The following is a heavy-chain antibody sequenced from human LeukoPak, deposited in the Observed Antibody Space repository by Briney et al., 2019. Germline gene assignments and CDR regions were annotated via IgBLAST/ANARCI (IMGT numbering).Heavy chain of an antibody. CDR3: ARVQISGGVWLDY. V-gene: IGHV3-23*01. J-gene: IGHJ4*02. D-gene: IGHD2-8*02. CDR1: GFTFSSYA. Sequence: PGGSLRLSCAASGFTFSSYAMSWVRQAPGKGLEWVSAISGSGGSTYYADSVKGRFTISRDNAKNSLYLQMNSLRAEDTAVYYCARVQISGGVWLDYWGQGTLVTVSS. CDR2: ISGSGGST.